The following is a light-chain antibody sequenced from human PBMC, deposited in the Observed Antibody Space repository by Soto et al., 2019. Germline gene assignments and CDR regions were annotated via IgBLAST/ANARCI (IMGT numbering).Light chain of an antibody. Sequence: DIQMTQSPSTLSASVGDRVTITCRASQNLNNWLAWFQQKPGKAPTLLIYKASGLDSGVPSRFSGSGSGTEFTLPIRSLQTDDFSAYYCQQYNSYPWTFGQGTKVEIK. J-gene: IGKJ1*01. V-gene: IGKV1-5*03. CDR1: QNLNNW. CDR2: KAS. CDR3: QQYNSYPWT.